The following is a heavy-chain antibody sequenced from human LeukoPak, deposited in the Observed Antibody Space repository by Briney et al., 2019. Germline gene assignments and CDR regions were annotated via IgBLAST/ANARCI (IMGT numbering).Heavy chain of an antibody. Sequence: GXSLRLSCAASGFTFSNYAMNWVRQAPGRGLEWVSGFSGSGGTTYYADSVKGRFTISRDNSKNTVYLQMNSLRVEDTAVYYCANGNRCTSPNCLGYYYFYMDVWGKGTTVTVSS. D-gene: IGHD2-8*01. CDR1: GFTFSNYA. V-gene: IGHV3-23*01. J-gene: IGHJ6*03. CDR3: ANGNRCTSPNCLGYYYFYMDV. CDR2: FSGSGGTT.